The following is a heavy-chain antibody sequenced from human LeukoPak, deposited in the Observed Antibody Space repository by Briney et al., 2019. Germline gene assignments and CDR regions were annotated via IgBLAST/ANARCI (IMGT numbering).Heavy chain of an antibody. V-gene: IGHV3-23*05. Sequence: GGSLRLSCGASGFTFSGHAMNWVRQPPGKGRQWVSGIDGSGSLTFYADFVKGRFTISRDNSENRLYLQMNSLRAEDTALYYCARVSTVTANFDYWGQGSPVTVSS. D-gene: IGHD2-21*02. CDR1: GFTFSGHA. J-gene: IGHJ4*02. CDR3: ARVSTVTANFDY. CDR2: IDGSGSLT.